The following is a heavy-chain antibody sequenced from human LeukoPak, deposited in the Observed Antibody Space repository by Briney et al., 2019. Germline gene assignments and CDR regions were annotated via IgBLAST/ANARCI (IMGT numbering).Heavy chain of an antibody. CDR2: INSGGDAT. CDR3: AKSDCGTIGCKLLNY. D-gene: IGHD2-21*01. V-gene: IGHV3-23*01. Sequence: PGGSLRLSCAASGFSFNNYAMSWVRQAPGKGLEWVSAINSGGDATKYADSVKGRFTISRDNSKNTLSLQLDSLRAEDTALYYCAKSDCGTIGCKLLNYWGQGTLVTVSP. J-gene: IGHJ4*02. CDR1: GFSFNNYA.